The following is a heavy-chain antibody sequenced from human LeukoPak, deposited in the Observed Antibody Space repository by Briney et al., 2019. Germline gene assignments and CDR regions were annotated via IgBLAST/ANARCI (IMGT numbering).Heavy chain of an antibody. V-gene: IGHV7-4-1*02. CDR1: GYTFISYS. J-gene: IGHJ4*02. Sequence: ASVKVSCKASGYTFISYSMNWVRQAPGQGLEWMGWINTNTGNPTYAQGFTGRFVFSLDTSVSTAYLQISSLKAEDTAVYYCARDLSYSSSSRNPGRPFDYWGQGTLVTVSS. CDR3: ARDLSYSSSSRNPGRPFDY. CDR2: INTNTGNP. D-gene: IGHD6-6*01.